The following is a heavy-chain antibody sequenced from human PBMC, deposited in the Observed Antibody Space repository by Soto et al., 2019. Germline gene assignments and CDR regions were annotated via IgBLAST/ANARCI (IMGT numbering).Heavy chain of an antibody. CDR3: ADVGATRVGDAFDI. CDR1: GFTFSSYS. J-gene: IGHJ3*02. V-gene: IGHV3-48*02. D-gene: IGHD1-26*01. CDR2: ISSSSTI. Sequence: EVQLVESGGGLVQPGGSLRLSCAASGFTFSSYSMNWVRQAPGKGLEWVSYISSSSTIYYADSVKGRFTISRDNAKNSLYLQMNSLRDEDTAVYYCADVGATRVGDAFDIWGQGTMVTVSS.